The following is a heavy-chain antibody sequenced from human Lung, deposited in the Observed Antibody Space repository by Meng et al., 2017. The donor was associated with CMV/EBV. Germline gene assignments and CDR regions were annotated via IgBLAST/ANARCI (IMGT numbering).Heavy chain of an antibody. D-gene: IGHD2-8*01. CDR3: RDGHYSGR. CDR1: GLRFSRFW. V-gene: IGHV3-7*02. CDR2: IKEDGSEK. Sequence: VVGFGGGLVQPGGSLRLSCKVSGLRFSRFWMSWVRQAPGKGLEWVANIKEDGSEKYYVDSVKGRFTISRDNAKNSLYLQMNSLRVEDTAVYYCRDGHYSGRWGQGTLVTVSS. J-gene: IGHJ4*02.